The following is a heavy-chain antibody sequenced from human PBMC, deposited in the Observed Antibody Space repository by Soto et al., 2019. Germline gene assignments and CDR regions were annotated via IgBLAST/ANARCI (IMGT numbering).Heavy chain of an antibody. D-gene: IGHD2-15*01. J-gene: IGHJ4*02. Sequence: SVKVSCKASGGTFSSYAISWVRQAPGQGLEWMGGIIPIFGTANYAQKFQGRVTITADESTSTAYMELSSLRSEDTAVYHCARGVVVAALHMDYWGQGTLVTVSS. V-gene: IGHV1-69*13. CDR2: IIPIFGTA. CDR3: ARGVVVAALHMDY. CDR1: GGTFSSYA.